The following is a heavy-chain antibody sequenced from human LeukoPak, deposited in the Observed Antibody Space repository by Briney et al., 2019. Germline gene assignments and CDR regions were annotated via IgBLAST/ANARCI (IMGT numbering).Heavy chain of an antibody. D-gene: IGHD3-22*01. J-gene: IGHJ3*02. CDR1: GFTFSSYA. CDR2: ISYDGSNK. Sequence: XAXSGFTFSSYAXXWVRQAPGKGXEXXAVISYDGSNKYYADSVKGRFTISRDNSKNTLYLQMNSLRAEDTAVYYCAKDPPEDSSGYYYAAFDIWGQGTMVTVSS. CDR3: AKDPPEDSSGYYYAAFDI. V-gene: IGHV3-30*07.